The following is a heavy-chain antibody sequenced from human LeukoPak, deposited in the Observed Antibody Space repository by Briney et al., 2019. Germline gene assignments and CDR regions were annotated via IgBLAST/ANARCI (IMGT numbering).Heavy chain of an antibody. J-gene: IGHJ4*02. CDR2: IGAYNGNT. D-gene: IGHD2-8*01. V-gene: IGHV1-18*01. CDR3: ARTNLDCKNGVCYDY. Sequence: ASVKVSCKASGYTFTSYGISWVRQAPGQGLEWMGWIGAYNGNTNYAQKLQGRVTMTTDTSTSTAYMELRSLRSDDTAVYYCARTNLDCKNGVCYDYWGQGTPVTVSS. CDR1: GYTFTSYG.